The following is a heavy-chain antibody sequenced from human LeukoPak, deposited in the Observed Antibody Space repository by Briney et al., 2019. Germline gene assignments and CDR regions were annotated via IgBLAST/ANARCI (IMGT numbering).Heavy chain of an antibody. Sequence: KTSETLSLTCTVSGGSISSYYWSWTRQPPGKGLEWIGYIYYSGSTNYNPSLKSRVTISVDTSKNQFSLKLSSVTAADTAVYYCARTLSGSYYHYGMDVWGQGTTVTVSS. V-gene: IGHV4-59*01. J-gene: IGHJ6*02. CDR3: ARTLSGSYYHYGMDV. CDR2: IYYSGST. D-gene: IGHD1-26*01. CDR1: GGSISSYY.